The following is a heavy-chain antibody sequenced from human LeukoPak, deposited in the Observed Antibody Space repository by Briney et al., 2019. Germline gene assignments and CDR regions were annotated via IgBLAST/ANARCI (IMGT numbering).Heavy chain of an antibody. CDR3: ARESSITMVRGVRPEWGFDP. CDR2: IYYSGST. D-gene: IGHD3-10*01. J-gene: IGHJ5*02. V-gene: IGHV4-39*07. Sequence: PSETLSLTCTVSGGSISSSSYYWGWIRQPPGKGLEWIGSIYYSGSTYYNPSLKSRVTISVDTSKNQFSLKLGSVTAADTAVYYCARESSITMVRGVRPEWGFDPWGQGTLVTVSS. CDR1: GGSISSSSYY.